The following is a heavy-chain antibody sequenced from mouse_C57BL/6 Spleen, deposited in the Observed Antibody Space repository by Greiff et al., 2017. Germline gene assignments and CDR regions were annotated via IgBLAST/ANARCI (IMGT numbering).Heavy chain of an antibody. CDR3: ARGIYYGNRYYFDY. J-gene: IGHJ2*01. D-gene: IGHD2-1*01. V-gene: IGHV1-82*01. CDR2: IYPGDGDT. CDR1: GYAFSSSW. Sequence: QVQLQQSGPELVKPGASVKISCKASGYAFSSSWMNWVKQRPGKGLEWIGRIYPGDGDTNYNGKFKGKATLTADKSSSTAYMQLSSLTSEDSAVYFCARGIYYGNRYYFDYWGQGTTLTVSS.